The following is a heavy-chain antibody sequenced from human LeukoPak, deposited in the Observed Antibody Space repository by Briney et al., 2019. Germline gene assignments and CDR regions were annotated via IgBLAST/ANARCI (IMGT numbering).Heavy chain of an antibody. J-gene: IGHJ4*02. CDR1: GFTFSNYA. CDR2: ISGSGGNT. Sequence: GGSLRLSCAASGFTFSNYAMNWVRQAPGKGLEWVSGISGSGGNTYYADSVKGRFTISRDNSKNTLYLQMSSPRVEDTAVYYCAKDGAVVVVAATAYWGQGTLVTVSS. D-gene: IGHD2-15*01. CDR3: AKDGAVVVVAATAY. V-gene: IGHV3-23*01.